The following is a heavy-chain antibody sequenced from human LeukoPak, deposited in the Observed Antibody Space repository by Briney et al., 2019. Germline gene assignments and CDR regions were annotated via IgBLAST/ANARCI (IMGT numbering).Heavy chain of an antibody. Sequence: GGSLRLSCAASGFTFSSYAMTWVRQAPGKGLEWVTVISGGGGGTDYADSVKGRFTISRDNSKNTVFLQMNSLRAEDTAIYYCAKVRCGATTCYKGWFDPWGQGTLVTVSS. CDR1: GFTFSSYA. D-gene: IGHD2-2*02. CDR3: AKVRCGATTCYKGWFDP. CDR2: ISGGGGGT. V-gene: IGHV3-23*01. J-gene: IGHJ5*02.